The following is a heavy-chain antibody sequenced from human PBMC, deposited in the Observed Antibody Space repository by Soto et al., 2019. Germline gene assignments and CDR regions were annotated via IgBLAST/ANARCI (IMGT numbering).Heavy chain of an antibody. V-gene: IGHV3-73*02. CDR2: IRSKANNYAT. J-gene: IGHJ6*02. Sequence: EVQLVESGGGLVQPGGSLKLSCAASGLTFSDSAIHWVRQASGKGLEWVGRIRSKANNYATAYAESVKGKFTISRDDPKNTTYLQMNSLKTEDTAVYYCTRLEDGDNYNYYGLDVWGQGTTVTVSS. CDR3: TRLEDGDNYNYYGLDV. D-gene: IGHD1-1*01. CDR1: GLTFSDSA.